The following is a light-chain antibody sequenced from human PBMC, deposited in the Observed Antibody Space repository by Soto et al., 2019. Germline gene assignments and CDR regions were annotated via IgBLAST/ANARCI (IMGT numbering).Light chain of an antibody. V-gene: IGKV3-11*01. CDR1: QSVRRY. CDR2: DAS. Sequence: EIVLTQSPATLSLSPGERATLSCRASQSVRRYLAWYQQKPGQAPRLLIYDASNRATGIPARFSGSGSGTDFTLTISSLEPEDFAVYYCQQRSNWPLLTFGGGTRVETK. J-gene: IGKJ4*01. CDR3: QQRSNWPLLT.